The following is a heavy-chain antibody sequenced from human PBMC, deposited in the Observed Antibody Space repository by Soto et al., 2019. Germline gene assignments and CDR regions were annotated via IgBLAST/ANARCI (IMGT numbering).Heavy chain of an antibody. CDR1: GFTFSDYY. Sequence: GSLRLSCAASGFTFSDYYMSWIRQAPGKGLGGVSYISRSSSYTNYAESVKGRFTISSDTAKTSMYPHMNGLSGEETDVHYCARVGGQQLIRFDYWGQGTLVTVSS. V-gene: IGHV3-11*06. D-gene: IGHD6-13*01. CDR2: ISRSSSYT. CDR3: ARVGGQQLIRFDY. J-gene: IGHJ4*02.